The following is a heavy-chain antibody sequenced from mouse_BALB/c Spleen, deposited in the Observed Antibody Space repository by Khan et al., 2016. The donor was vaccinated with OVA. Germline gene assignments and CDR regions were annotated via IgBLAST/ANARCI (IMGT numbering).Heavy chain of an antibody. CDR2: IWNDGNT. V-gene: IGHV2-6-1*01. J-gene: IGHJ4*01. CDR1: GFSLTNYG. CDR3: ARQPYYHYNIMDY. D-gene: IGHD2-10*01. Sequence: QVQLKESGPGLVAPSQSLSITCTISGFSLTNYGVHWVRQPPGKGLERLVVIWNDGNTAYNSALKSRLTISKDNSKSQVFLKMNSLQTDDTAMYFCARQPYYHYNIMDYWGQGTSVTVSS.